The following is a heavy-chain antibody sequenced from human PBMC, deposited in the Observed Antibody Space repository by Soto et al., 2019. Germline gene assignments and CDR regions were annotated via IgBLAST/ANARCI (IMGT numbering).Heavy chain of an antibody. V-gene: IGHV3-30-3*01. CDR3: ARDGSRPGYYGMDV. CDR1: RFTFRSYA. CDR2: ISYDGSNK. Sequence: PGGSLRLSCAPSRFTFRSYAMRCVRQAPGKGVEWVAVISYDGSNKYYADAVKGRFTIPRDNSKNTLYLKMNSLRAEDTVVYYCARDGSRPGYYGMDVWGQGTTVTVSS. D-gene: IGHD1-26*01. J-gene: IGHJ6*02.